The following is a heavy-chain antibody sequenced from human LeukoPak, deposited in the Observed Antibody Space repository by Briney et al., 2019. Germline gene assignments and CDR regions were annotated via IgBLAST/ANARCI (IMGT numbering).Heavy chain of an antibody. D-gene: IGHD5-12*01. CDR1: GGSIRSSYYY. V-gene: IGHV4-39*01. CDR3: ARHVPDSGWPRFCDY. Sequence: SETLSLTCTVSGGSIRSSYYYWGWIRQPPGKGLEWIGSIYDSGSTYYNPSLKSRVTISVDTSKNQFSLKLTSVTAADTAVYYCARHVPDSGWPRFCDYWGQGTLVTVSS. J-gene: IGHJ4*02. CDR2: IYDSGST.